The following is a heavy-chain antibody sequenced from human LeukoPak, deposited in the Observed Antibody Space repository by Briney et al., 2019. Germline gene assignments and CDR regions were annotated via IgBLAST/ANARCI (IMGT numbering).Heavy chain of an antibody. J-gene: IGHJ4*02. CDR3: AREYSSSRFDY. V-gene: IGHV4-59*01. CDR2: IYNSGST. CDR1: GGSISSYY. D-gene: IGHD6-6*01. Sequence: SETLSLTCTVSGGSISSYYWSWIRQPPGKGLEWIGYIYNSGSTNYNPSLKSRVTISVDTSKNQFSLNLSSVTAADTAVYYCAREYSSSRFDYWGQGTLVTVSS.